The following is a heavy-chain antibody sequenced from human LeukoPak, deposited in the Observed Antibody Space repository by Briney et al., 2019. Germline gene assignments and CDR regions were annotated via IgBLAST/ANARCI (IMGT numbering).Heavy chain of an antibody. CDR2: ISNSAGST. D-gene: IGHD3-9*01. CDR1: GFTFSSYA. V-gene: IGHV3-23*01. J-gene: IGHJ4*02. CDR3: AKAEGYDILTGLDY. Sequence: GGSLRLSCAASGFTFSSYAMSWVRQAPGKGLEWVTVISNSAGSTFYADSVKGRFTISRDNSKNTLYLQMNSLRTEDTAVYYCAKAEGYDILTGLDYWGQGTLVTVSS.